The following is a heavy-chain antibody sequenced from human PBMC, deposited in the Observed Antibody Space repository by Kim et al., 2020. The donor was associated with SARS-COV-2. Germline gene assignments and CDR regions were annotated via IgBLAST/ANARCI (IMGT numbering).Heavy chain of an antibody. V-gene: IGHV3-30*03. D-gene: IGHD3-9*01. CDR3: AETVDWLLWGPFDY. CDR2: ISYDGSNK. CDR1: GFTFSSYG. J-gene: IGHJ4*02. Sequence: GGSLRLSCAASGFTFSSYGMHWVHQAPGKGLEWVAVISYDGSNKYYADSVKGQFTISRDNSKNTLYLQMNSLRAEDTAVYYCAETVDWLLWGPFDYWGQGTLVTVSS.